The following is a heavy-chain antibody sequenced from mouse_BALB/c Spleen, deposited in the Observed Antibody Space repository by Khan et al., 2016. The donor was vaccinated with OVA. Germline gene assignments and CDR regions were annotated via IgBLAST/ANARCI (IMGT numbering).Heavy chain of an antibody. CDR2: ISYSGST. CDR1: GYSITTNYA. Sequence: EVQLQESGPGLVTPSQSLSLTCTVTGYSITTNYAWDWIRQFPGNKLEWMGYISYSGSTSYNPSLKSRISITRDTTKNQFFLQLNSVTTEETATYYGARKNYYGYAVDYWGQGTSVTVSS. V-gene: IGHV3-2*02. CDR3: ARKNYYGYAVDY. D-gene: IGHD1-1*01. J-gene: IGHJ4*01.